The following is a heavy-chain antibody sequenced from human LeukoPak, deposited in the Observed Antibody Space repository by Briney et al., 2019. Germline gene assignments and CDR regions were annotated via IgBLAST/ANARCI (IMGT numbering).Heavy chain of an antibody. Sequence: GGSLRLSCAASGFTVSSNYMSWVRQAPGKGLEWVSVIYSGGSTYYADSVKGRFTISRDNSKNTLYLQMNSLRAEDTAVYYCAREDSSSWVDYWGQGTLVTVSS. D-gene: IGHD6-13*01. J-gene: IGHJ4*02. CDR3: AREDSSSWVDY. CDR1: GFTVSSNY. CDR2: IYSGGST. V-gene: IGHV3-53*01.